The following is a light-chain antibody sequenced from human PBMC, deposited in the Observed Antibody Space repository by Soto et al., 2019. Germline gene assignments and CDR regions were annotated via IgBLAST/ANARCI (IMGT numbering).Light chain of an antibody. CDR1: SSDVGSYNL. CDR3: CSYAGSRV. CDR2: EGS. Sequence: QSVLTQPASVSGSPGQSITISCTGTSSDVGSYNLVSWYQQHPGKAPKLMIYEGSKRPSGVSNRFSGSKSGNTASLTISVLQAEDEADYYCCSYAGSRVFGGGTKLTVL. V-gene: IGLV2-23*01. J-gene: IGLJ3*02.